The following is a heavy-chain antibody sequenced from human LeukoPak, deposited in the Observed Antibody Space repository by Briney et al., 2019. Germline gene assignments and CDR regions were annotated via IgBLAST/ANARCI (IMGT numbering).Heavy chain of an antibody. CDR1: GVSISSYY. V-gene: IGHV4-59*01. CDR2: IYYSGST. J-gene: IGHJ4*02. Sequence: PSETLSLTCTVSGVSISSYYWSWIRQPPGKGLEWIGYIYYSGSTNYNPSLKSRVTISVDTSKNQFSLKLSSVTAADTAVYYCARGGVGTRYPDYWGQGTLVTVSS. D-gene: IGHD2-8*01. CDR3: ARGGVGTRYPDY.